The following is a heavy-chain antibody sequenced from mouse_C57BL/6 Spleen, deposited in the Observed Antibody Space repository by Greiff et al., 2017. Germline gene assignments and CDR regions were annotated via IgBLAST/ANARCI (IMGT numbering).Heavy chain of an antibody. CDR3: AREDDGYCRSLFAY. J-gene: IGHJ3*01. Sequence: DVQLQESGPGLVKPSQSLSLTCSVTGYSITSGYYWNWIRQFPGNKLEGMGNISYDGSNNYNPTLKNRNSITRDTSKNQFFLKLKSLTTEDTATYYCAREDDGYCRSLFAYWGQGTLVTVSA. CDR1: GYSITSGYY. V-gene: IGHV3-6*01. CDR2: ISYDGSN. D-gene: IGHD2-3*01.